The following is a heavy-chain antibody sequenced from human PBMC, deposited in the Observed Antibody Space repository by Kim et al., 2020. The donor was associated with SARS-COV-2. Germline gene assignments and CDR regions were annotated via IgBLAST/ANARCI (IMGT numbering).Heavy chain of an antibody. V-gene: IGHV4-31*02. J-gene: IGHJ4*02. CDR3: ARLRHSCGGDCYYFDY. D-gene: IGHD2-21*02. Sequence: SLKSRVTISVDTSKNQFSLKLSSVTAADTAVYYCARLRHSCGGDCYYFDYWGQGTLVTVSS.